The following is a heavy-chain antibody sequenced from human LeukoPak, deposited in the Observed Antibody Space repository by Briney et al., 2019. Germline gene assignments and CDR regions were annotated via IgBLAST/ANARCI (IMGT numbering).Heavy chain of an antibody. CDR3: ARTTVTRRGDY. CDR2: ISSSSSTI. Sequence: PGGSLRLSCAASGFTFSSYSMNWVRQAPWKGLEWVSYISSSSSTIYYADSVKGRFTISRDNAKNSLYLQMNSLRAEDTAVYYCARTTVTRRGDYWGQGTLVTVSS. V-gene: IGHV3-48*01. CDR1: GFTFSSYS. J-gene: IGHJ4*02. D-gene: IGHD4-17*01.